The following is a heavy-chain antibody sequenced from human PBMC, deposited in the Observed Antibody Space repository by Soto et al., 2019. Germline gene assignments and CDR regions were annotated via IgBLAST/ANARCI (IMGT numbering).Heavy chain of an antibody. J-gene: IGHJ6*02. CDR2: ISSSGRAI. CDR1: GFTFSSFE. Sequence: VGSLRLSCAASGFTFSSFEMNWVRQAPGKGLEWVSYISSSGRAIHYADSVKGRLTISRDNAKNSLYLQMNSLGAEDTAVYYCARAGYCSTTSCSYYGMDVWGQGTTVTVS. V-gene: IGHV3-48*03. CDR3: ARAGYCSTTSCSYYGMDV. D-gene: IGHD2-2*01.